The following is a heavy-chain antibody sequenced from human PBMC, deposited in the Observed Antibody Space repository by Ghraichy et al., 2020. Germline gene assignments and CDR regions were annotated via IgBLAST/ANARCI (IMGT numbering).Heavy chain of an antibody. CDR2: ISGSRGNT. J-gene: IGHJ4*02. CDR3: ASSTSSGWYLDY. Sequence: GESLNISCVASGFTFSSYAMSWVRQAPGKGLEWVSAISGSRGNTYYADSVKGRFTISRDNSKNTLYLQMNSLRAEDTAVYYCASSTSSGWYLDYWGQGTLVTVSS. V-gene: IGHV3-23*01. CDR1: GFTFSSYA. D-gene: IGHD6-19*01.